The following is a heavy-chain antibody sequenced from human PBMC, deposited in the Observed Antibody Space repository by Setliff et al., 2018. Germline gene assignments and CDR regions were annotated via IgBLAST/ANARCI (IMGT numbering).Heavy chain of an antibody. J-gene: IGHJ1*01. CDR3: ARASFGNFGSTLEYFQY. V-gene: IGHV3-21*01. CDR2: ISSMSSFI. Sequence: RLSCAASGYPISAYIMTWVRQAPGKGLEWVASISSMSSFIYYADSVKGRFTISRDNAKSSLYLQMNSLRADDTAVYYCARASFGNFGSTLEYFQYWGQGTLVTVSS. CDR1: GYPISAYI. D-gene: IGHD1-7*01.